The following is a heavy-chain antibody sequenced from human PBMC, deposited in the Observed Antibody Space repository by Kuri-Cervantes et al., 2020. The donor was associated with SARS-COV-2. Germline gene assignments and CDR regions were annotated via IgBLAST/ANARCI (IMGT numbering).Heavy chain of an antibody. CDR2: IWYDGSNQ. CDR1: GFIFSNYG. CDR3: ARDGTSRRIDY. J-gene: IGHJ4*02. Sequence: GGSLRLSCAASGFIFSNYGMFWVRQAPGKGREWVAVIWYDGSNQSYADSVKGRFSISRDNAKNSLYLQMNSLRDEDTAVYYCARDGTSRRIDYWGQGTLVTVSS. D-gene: IGHD6-13*01. V-gene: IGHV3-33*07.